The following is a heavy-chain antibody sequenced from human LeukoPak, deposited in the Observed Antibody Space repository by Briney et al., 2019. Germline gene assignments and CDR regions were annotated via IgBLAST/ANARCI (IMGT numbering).Heavy chain of an antibody. J-gene: IGHJ4*02. CDR1: SGSVSSSSYY. D-gene: IGHD3-10*01. CDR2: IYYSGST. Sequence: SETLSLTCTSSGSVSSSSYYWGWIRQPPGKGLEWIGTIYYSGSTYYNPSLKSRVTISVDTSENQFSLKLSSVTAADTAVYYCARYVVYGSGKYYFDYWGQGTLVTVSS. CDR3: ARYVVYGSGKYYFDY. V-gene: IGHV4-39*01.